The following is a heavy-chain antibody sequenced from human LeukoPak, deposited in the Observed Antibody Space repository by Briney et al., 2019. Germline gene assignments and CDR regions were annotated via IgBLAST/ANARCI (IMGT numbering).Heavy chain of an antibody. CDR3: ARTQSPYDFWSGYYKGGYYFDY. D-gene: IGHD3-3*01. CDR2: IYHSGST. CDR1: GYSISSGYY. V-gene: IGHV4-38-2*02. Sequence: SETLSLTCTVSGYSISSGYYWGWIRQPPGKGLEWIGSIYHSGSTYYNPSLKSRVTVSVDTSKNQFSLKLSSVTAADTAVYYCARTQSPYDFWSGYYKGGYYFDYWGQGTLVTVSS. J-gene: IGHJ4*02.